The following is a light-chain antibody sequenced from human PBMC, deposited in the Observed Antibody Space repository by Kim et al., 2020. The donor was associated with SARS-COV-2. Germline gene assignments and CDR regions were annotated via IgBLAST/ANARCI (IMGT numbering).Light chain of an antibody. CDR1: QIISSDY. Sequence: SPAERATRSCRASQIISSDYVAWYQQKSGQAPRLLLFGSSSRATDIPDRFSGSGSGRDFTLTISRLEPEDSAVYYCQQYGTSPRTFGQGTKVDIK. J-gene: IGKJ1*01. CDR2: GSS. V-gene: IGKV3-20*01. CDR3: QQYGTSPRT.